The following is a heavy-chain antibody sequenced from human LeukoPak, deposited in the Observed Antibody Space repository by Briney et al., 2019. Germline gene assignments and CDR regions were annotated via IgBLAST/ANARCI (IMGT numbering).Heavy chain of an antibody. Sequence: GGSLRLSCAASGFTFSNYAMSWVRQAPGKGLEWVSAISGTGGSTHYADSVKGRFTISRDNSKNTLYLQMNSLRPEDTAVYYCARGAYGDYEVDRWGQGTLVTVSS. D-gene: IGHD4-17*01. CDR3: ARGAYGDYEVDR. CDR2: ISGTGGST. CDR1: GFTFSNYA. V-gene: IGHV3-23*01. J-gene: IGHJ5*02.